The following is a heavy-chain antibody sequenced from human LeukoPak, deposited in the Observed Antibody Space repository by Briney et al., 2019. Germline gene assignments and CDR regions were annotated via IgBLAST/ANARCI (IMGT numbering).Heavy chain of an antibody. CDR2: ISGSGGST. Sequence: GGSLRLSCAASGFTFSSYGMSWVRQAPGKGLEWVSAISGSGGSTYYADSVKGRFTISRDNSKNTLYLQMNSLRAENTAVYYCAKVGEYQLLLYAFDMWGQGTMVTVSS. V-gene: IGHV3-23*01. CDR3: AKVGEYQLLLYAFDM. J-gene: IGHJ3*02. D-gene: IGHD2-2*01. CDR1: GFTFSSYG.